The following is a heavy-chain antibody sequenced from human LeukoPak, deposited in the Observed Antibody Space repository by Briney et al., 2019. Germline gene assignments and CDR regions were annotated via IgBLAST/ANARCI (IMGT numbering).Heavy chain of an antibody. V-gene: IGHV4-59*01. CDR1: GDSISNYY. CDR2: IYYSGST. CDR3: ARVEQQLVREYWFDP. D-gene: IGHD6-13*01. J-gene: IGHJ5*02. Sequence: SETLSLTCTVSGDSISNYYWSWIRQPPGKGLEWIGYIYYSGSTNYNPSLKSRVTISVDTSKNQFSLKLSSVTAADTAVYYCARVEQQLVREYWFDPWGQGTLVTVS.